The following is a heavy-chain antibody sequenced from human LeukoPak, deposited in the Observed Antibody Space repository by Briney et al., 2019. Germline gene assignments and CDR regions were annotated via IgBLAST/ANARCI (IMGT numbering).Heavy chain of an antibody. J-gene: IGHJ4*02. CDR2: IYSGGST. Sequence: PGGSLRLSCAASGFTVSSNYMSWVRQAPGKGLEWVSVIYSGGSTCYADSVKGRFTISRDNSKNTLYLQMNSLRAEDTAVYYCARDHYYDSSGYYRFDYWGQGTLVTVSS. D-gene: IGHD3-22*01. CDR1: GFTVSSNY. CDR3: ARDHYYDSSGYYRFDY. V-gene: IGHV3-53*01.